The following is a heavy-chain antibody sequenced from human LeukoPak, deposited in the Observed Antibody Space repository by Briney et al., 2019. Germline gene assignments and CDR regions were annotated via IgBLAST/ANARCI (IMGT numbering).Heavy chain of an antibody. CDR3: AREGHYYDSKEFDL. CDR1: GFTFSSYW. Sequence: GGSLRLSCAASGFTFSSYWMHWVRQAPGKGLVWVSRIHSDGSSTSYADSVKGRFTISRDNAKNTLYLQMNSLRAEDTAVYYCAREGHYYDSKEFDLWGRGILVTVSS. D-gene: IGHD3-22*01. J-gene: IGHJ2*01. V-gene: IGHV3-74*01. CDR2: IHSDGSST.